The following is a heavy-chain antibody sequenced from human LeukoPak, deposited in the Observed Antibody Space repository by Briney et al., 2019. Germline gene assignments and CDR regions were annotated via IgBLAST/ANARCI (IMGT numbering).Heavy chain of an antibody. J-gene: IGHJ6*03. CDR3: AGLGDYYYMDV. D-gene: IGHD4-17*01. Sequence: ASVKVSCKASGGTFSSYAISWVRQAPGQGLEWMGRIISICGTANYAQKVQGRVTITTDESTSTAYMELSSLRSENTAVYYCAGLGDYYYMDVWGKGTTVTVSS. V-gene: IGHV1-69*05. CDR1: GGTFSSYA. CDR2: IISICGTA.